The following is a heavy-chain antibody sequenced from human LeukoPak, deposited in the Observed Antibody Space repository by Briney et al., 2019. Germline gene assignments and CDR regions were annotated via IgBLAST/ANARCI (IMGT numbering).Heavy chain of an antibody. CDR3: ARDDIAVAGPYYYGMDV. CDR2: IYSGGST. D-gene: IGHD6-19*01. J-gene: IGHJ6*02. Sequence: PGGSLRLSCAASGFTFSSYAMSWVRQAPGKGLEWVSVIYSGGSTYYADSVKGRFTISRDNSKNTLYLQMNSLRAEDTAVYYCARDDIAVAGPYYYGMDVWGQGTTVTVSS. V-gene: IGHV3-53*01. CDR1: GFTFSSYA.